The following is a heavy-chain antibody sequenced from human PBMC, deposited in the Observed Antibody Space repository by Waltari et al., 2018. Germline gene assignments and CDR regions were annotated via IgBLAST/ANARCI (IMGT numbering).Heavy chain of an antibody. CDR3: ARRYYYDSSAGDAFDI. Sequence: EVQLVQSGAEVKKPGESLKISCKGSGYSFTSYWIGWVRQMPGKGLEWMGIIYPGDSDTRYSPSFQGQVTISADKSISTAYLQWSSLKASDTAMHYCARRYYYDSSAGDAFDIWGQGTMVTVSS. CDR1: GYSFTSYW. J-gene: IGHJ3*02. D-gene: IGHD3-22*01. V-gene: IGHV5-51*01. CDR2: IYPGDSDT.